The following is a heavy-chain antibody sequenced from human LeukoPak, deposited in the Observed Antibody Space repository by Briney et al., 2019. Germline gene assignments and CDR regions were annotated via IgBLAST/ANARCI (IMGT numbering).Heavy chain of an antibody. CDR2: ISSSSGSTI. V-gene: IGHV3-11*04. CDR3: ARDGGYYYYGMDV. CDR1: GFTFSDYF. D-gene: IGHD3-16*01. J-gene: IGHJ6*02. Sequence: GGSLRLSCAASGFTFSDYFMSWIRQAPGKGLEWVSYISSSSGSTINYADSVKGRFTVSRDNAKNSLYLQMNNLRAEDTAVYYCARDGGYYYYGMDVWGQGTTVTVSS.